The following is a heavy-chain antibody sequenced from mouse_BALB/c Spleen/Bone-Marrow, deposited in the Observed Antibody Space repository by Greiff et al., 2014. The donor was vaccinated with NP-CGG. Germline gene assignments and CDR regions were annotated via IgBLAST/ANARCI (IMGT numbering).Heavy chain of an antibody. CDR3: TRGGVYYGYVGAGFAY. V-gene: IGHV1-67*01. Sequence: VQLQQSGSELVRPGVSVKLSCKGSGYTFTDYAMHWVKQSHAKSLEWIGVICTYYGGATYDEKFKSKATMTVDTSSRTAYMRLSSLTSEDSAVYYCTRGGVYYGYVGAGFAYWGQGTLVTVSA. CDR1: GYTFTDYA. D-gene: IGHD2-2*01. CDR2: ICTYYGGA. J-gene: IGHJ3*01.